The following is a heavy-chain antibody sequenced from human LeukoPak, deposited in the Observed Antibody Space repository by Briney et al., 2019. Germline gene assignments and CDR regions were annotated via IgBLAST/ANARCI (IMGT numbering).Heavy chain of an antibody. V-gene: IGHV4-34*01. CDR2: VNHSGST. Sequence: SETLSLTCAVYGGSFSGYYWSWIRQPPGKGLEWIGEVNHSGSTNYNPSLKSRVTISVDTSKNQFSLKLSSVTAADTAVYYCARDPIVGVIDPWGQGTLVTVSS. CDR1: GGSFSGYY. D-gene: IGHD1-26*01. CDR3: ARDPIVGVIDP. J-gene: IGHJ5*02.